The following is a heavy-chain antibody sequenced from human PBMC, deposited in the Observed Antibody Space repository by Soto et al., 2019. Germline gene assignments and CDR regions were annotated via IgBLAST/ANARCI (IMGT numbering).Heavy chain of an antibody. D-gene: IGHD6-6*01. J-gene: IGHJ4*02. CDR3: TRDGYSSSYDFDY. Sequence: SETLSLTCAVSGGSISSGGYSWNWIRQLPGKGLEWIGYIYHSGGTLYNPSLKSRVTISVDKSRNQFSLQLNSVTPEDTAVYYCTRDGYSSSYDFDYWGQGTLVTVSS. V-gene: IGHV4-30-2*06. CDR1: GGSISSGGYS. CDR2: IYHSGGT.